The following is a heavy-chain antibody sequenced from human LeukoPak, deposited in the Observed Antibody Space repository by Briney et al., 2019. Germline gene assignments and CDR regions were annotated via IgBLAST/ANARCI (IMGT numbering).Heavy chain of an antibody. CDR3: ARDERGDYEFDY. D-gene: IGHD4-17*01. J-gene: IGHJ4*02. Sequence: SETLSLTCTVSGGSISTYYWTWIRQPPGKGLECIGYIHYSGSTNYNPSLKSRVTIAVDTSKNQFSLNLSSVTAADTAVYYCARDERGDYEFDYWGRGTLVTVSS. V-gene: IGHV4-59*01. CDR1: GGSISTYY. CDR2: IHYSGST.